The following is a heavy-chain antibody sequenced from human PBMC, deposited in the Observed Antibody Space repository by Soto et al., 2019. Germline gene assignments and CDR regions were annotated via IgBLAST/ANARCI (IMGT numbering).Heavy chain of an antibody. D-gene: IGHD3-22*01. CDR3: ARTYYYDSTPDY. V-gene: IGHV4-30-2*01. Sequence: PSETLSLTCAVSGGSISSGGYSWSWIRQPPGKGLEWIGYIYHSGSTYYNPSLKSRVTISVDRSKNQFSLKLSSVTAADTAVYYCARTYYYDSTPDYWGLGTLVTVSS. J-gene: IGHJ4*02. CDR1: GGSISSGGYS. CDR2: IYHSGST.